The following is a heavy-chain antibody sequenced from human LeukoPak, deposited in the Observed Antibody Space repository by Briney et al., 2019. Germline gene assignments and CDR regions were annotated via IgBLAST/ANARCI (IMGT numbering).Heavy chain of an antibody. J-gene: IGHJ4*02. CDR3: AKAVHPSSWYGDY. CDR1: GFTFNNYA. Sequence: PGGSLRLSCAASGFTFNNYAMHWVRQAPGKGLEWVAIISNDGNNKYYADSVKGRYTISRDTSKNTLYLQMDSLRAEDTTVYYCAKAVHPSSWYGDYWGQGTLVTVSS. D-gene: IGHD6-13*01. V-gene: IGHV3-30*18. CDR2: ISNDGNNK.